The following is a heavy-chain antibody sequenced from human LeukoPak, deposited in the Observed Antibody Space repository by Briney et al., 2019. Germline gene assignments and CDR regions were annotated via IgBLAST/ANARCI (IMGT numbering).Heavy chain of an antibody. CDR2: IYYSGST. V-gene: IGHV4-59*08. CDR3: ARDYYGSGSYPN. CDR1: GGSISSYY. Sequence: SETLSLTCTVSGGSISSYYWSWIRQPPGQGLEWIGNIYYSGSTNYNPSLKSRVTISVDTSKNQFSLKLSSVTAADTAVYYCARDYYGSGSYPNWGQGTLVTVSS. D-gene: IGHD3-10*01. J-gene: IGHJ4*02.